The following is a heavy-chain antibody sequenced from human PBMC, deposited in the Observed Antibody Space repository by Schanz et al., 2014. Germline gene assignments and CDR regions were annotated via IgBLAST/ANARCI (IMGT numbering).Heavy chain of an antibody. CDR3: ERDLISSGRYG. CDR1: GFTLRDYY. D-gene: IGHD6-19*01. CDR2: ISNSGNTI. J-gene: IGHJ4*02. Sequence: QVQLVESGGGLVKPGGSLRLSCAASGFTLRDYYMSWIRQAPGKGLEWVSYISNSGNTIYYADAVKDPIAISRDNAKNSLYLQMNSLRVEYTCVYDCERDLISSGRYGWGQGTLVTVSS. V-gene: IGHV3-11*01.